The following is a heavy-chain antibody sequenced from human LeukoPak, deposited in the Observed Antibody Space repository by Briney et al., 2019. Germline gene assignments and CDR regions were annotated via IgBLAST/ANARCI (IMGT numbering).Heavy chain of an antibody. CDR1: GFIVSSNY. D-gene: IGHD3-22*01. Sequence: GGSLTLSCAASGFIVSSNYMSWVRQAPGKGLEWVSVIYNGGRTNYADSVKGRFTISRDNSKNTLFLQMNSLRAEDTAVYYCARELGSSGYYPFDYWGQGTLVTVSS. CDR2: IYNGGRT. CDR3: ARELGSSGYYPFDY. J-gene: IGHJ4*02. V-gene: IGHV3-53*01.